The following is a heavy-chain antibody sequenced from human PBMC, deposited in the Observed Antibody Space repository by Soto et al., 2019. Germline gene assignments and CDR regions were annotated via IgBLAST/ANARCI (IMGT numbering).Heavy chain of an antibody. CDR1: GGTFSSYA. CDR2: IIPIFGTA. J-gene: IGHJ6*02. Sequence: SVKVSCKASGGTFSSYAISWLRQAPGQGLEWMGGIIPIFGTANYAQKFQGRVTITADESTSTAYMELSSLGSEDTAVYYCARDLDDFWSGYYDGYYYGMDVWGQGTTVTVSS. V-gene: IGHV1-69*13. D-gene: IGHD3-3*01. CDR3: ARDLDDFWSGYYDGYYYGMDV.